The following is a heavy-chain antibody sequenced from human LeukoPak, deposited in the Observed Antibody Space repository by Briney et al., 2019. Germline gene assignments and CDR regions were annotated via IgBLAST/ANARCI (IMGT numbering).Heavy chain of an antibody. Sequence: SETLSLTCTVSGGSISSGNYYWGWIRQHAGKGLEWIGRIYTSGSTNYNPSLKSRVTILVDTSKNQFSLKLSSVTAADTAVYYCARGLYYDSSGYYYGWFDPWGQGTLVTVSS. J-gene: IGHJ5*02. CDR2: IYTSGST. V-gene: IGHV4-61*02. D-gene: IGHD3-22*01. CDR3: ARGLYYDSSGYYYGWFDP. CDR1: GGSISSGNYY.